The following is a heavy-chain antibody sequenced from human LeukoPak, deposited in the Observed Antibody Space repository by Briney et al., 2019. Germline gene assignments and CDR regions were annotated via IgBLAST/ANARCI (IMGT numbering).Heavy chain of an antibody. CDR3: ARAIAAAGTKDRPLFDY. D-gene: IGHD6-13*01. Sequence: ASVKVSCKASGYTFTSYYMHWVRQAPGQGLEWMGLINPSGGSTSYAQKFQGRVTMTRDTSTSTVYMELSSLRSEDTAVYYCARAIAAAGTKDRPLFDYWGQGTLVTVSS. CDR1: GYTFTSYY. CDR2: INPSGGST. V-gene: IGHV1-46*01. J-gene: IGHJ4*02.